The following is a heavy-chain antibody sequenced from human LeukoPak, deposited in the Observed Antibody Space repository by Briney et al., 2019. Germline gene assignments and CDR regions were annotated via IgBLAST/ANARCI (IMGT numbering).Heavy chain of an antibody. J-gene: IGHJ4*02. CDR3: TRDLASQPDY. D-gene: IGHD1-1*01. CDR2: ISSNSYHI. V-gene: IGHV3-21*01. CDR1: GFTFSSYS. Sequence: PGGSLRLSCAASGFTFSSYSMSWVRQAPGKGLEWVSSISSNSYHIFYADSVKGRFTTSRDNAKNSLYLQMDSLRAEDTAVYYCTRDLASQPDYWGQGGLVTVSS.